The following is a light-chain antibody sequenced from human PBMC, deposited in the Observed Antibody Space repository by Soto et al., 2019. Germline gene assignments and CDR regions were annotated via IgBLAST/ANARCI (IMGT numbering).Light chain of an antibody. CDR2: AAS. J-gene: IGKJ1*01. Sequence: DIQMTQSPSSLSASVGDRVTISCRASQAISNSVNWYQQRTGTAPKLLIYAASRLQSGFPSRFSGSGTGTDFTLSISRLQPDDFATYYCQQSYSTRWTFGQGTKVEI. CDR1: QAISNS. V-gene: IGKV1-39*01. CDR3: QQSYSTRWT.